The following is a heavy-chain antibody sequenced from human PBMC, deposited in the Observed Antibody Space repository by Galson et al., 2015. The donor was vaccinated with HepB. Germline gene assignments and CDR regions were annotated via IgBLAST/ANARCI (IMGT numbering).Heavy chain of an antibody. CDR1: GFTFRSYG. D-gene: IGHD3-10*01. CDR2: IWYDGSNK. Sequence: SLRLSCAASGFTFRSYGMHWVRQAPGKGLEWVAVIWYDGSNKYYADSVKGRFTISRDNSKNTVYLQMNSLRAADTAVYYCARDTFLNYFGSGYPDYWGQGTLVTVSS. J-gene: IGHJ4*02. V-gene: IGHV3-33*01. CDR3: ARDTFLNYFGSGYPDY.